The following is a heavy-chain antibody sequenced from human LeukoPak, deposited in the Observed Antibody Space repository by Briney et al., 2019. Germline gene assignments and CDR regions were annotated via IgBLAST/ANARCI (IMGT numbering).Heavy chain of an antibody. V-gene: IGHV4-39*01. D-gene: IGHD4-17*01. CDR3: ARQMNTVTADY. Sequence: PSGTLSLTCTVSGGSISSSSYFWGWISQPPGKGLEWIGSIFYSGSTYYNPSLNSRVTISIDTSKNQFSLRLSSVTAADTAVYYCARQMNTVTADYWGQGTLVTVSS. CDR2: IFYSGST. J-gene: IGHJ4*02. CDR1: GGSISSSSYF.